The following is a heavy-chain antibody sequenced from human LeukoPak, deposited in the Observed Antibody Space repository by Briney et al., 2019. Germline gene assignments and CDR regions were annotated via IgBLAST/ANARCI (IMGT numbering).Heavy chain of an antibody. Sequence: SETLSLTCTVSGGSISSYYWSWIRQPPGKGLEWIGYIYYSGSTNYNPSLKSRVTISVDTSKNQFSLKLSSVTAADTAVYYCARHYGTLWYYSYMDVWGKVTTVTVSS. CDR1: GGSISSYY. V-gene: IGHV4-59*01. D-gene: IGHD3-10*01. CDR3: ARHYGTLWYYSYMDV. J-gene: IGHJ6*03. CDR2: IYYSGST.